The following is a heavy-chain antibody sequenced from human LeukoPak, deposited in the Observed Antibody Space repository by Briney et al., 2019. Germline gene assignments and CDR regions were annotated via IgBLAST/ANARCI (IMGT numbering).Heavy chain of an antibody. D-gene: IGHD6-13*01. Sequence: GGSLRLSCAASGFTFSSYAMSWVRQAPGKGLEWVSAISGSGGSTYYADSVKGRFTISRDNSKNTLYLQMNSLRAEDTAVYYCAETYRSPYSSSWYGAFDIWGQGTMVTVSS. V-gene: IGHV3-23*01. CDR2: ISGSGGST. J-gene: IGHJ3*02. CDR3: AETYRSPYSSSWYGAFDI. CDR1: GFTFSSYA.